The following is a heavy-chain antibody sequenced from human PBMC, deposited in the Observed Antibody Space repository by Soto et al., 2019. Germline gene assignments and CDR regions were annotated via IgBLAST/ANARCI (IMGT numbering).Heavy chain of an antibody. D-gene: IGHD2-2*02. V-gene: IGHV1-46*01. CDR1: GYTFTSYY. J-gene: IGHJ6*02. CDR2: INPSGGST. CDR3: ARDWRAGRRVPAAIAYYYYGMDV. Sequence: ASVKVSCKASGYTFTSYYMHWVRQAPGQGLEWMGIINPSGGSTSYAQKFQGRVTMTRDTSTSTVYMELSSLRSEDTAVYYCARDWRAGRRVPAAIAYYYYGMDVWGQGTTVTVS.